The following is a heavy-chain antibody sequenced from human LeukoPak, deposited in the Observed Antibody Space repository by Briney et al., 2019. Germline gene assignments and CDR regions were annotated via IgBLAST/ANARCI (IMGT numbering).Heavy chain of an antibody. Sequence: GGSLRLSCAASGYTFSSYWMNWVRQVPGKGLVWVSRIVSDGSNTNYADSVKGRFTISRDNAKNTLYLQMNSLRVEDTAVYYCARGRPHGNDYWGQGTLVTVSS. CDR3: ARGRPHGNDY. D-gene: IGHD4-23*01. J-gene: IGHJ4*02. CDR2: IVSDGSNT. CDR1: GYTFSSYW. V-gene: IGHV3-74*01.